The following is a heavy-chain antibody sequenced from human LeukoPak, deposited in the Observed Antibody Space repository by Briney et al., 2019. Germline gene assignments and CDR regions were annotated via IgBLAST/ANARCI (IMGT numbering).Heavy chain of an antibody. D-gene: IGHD3-3*01. CDR2: ISAYNGNT. CDR1: GYTFTSYG. V-gene: IGHV1-18*01. CDR3: ARDSGGIRFLEWLPNYYYYYMDV. Sequence: ASVKVSCKASGYTFTSYGINWVRQAPGQGLEWMGWISAYNGNTNYAQKLQGRVTMTTDTSTSTAYMELRSLRSDDTAVYYCARDSGGIRFLEWLPNYYYYYMDVWGKGTTVTVSS. J-gene: IGHJ6*03.